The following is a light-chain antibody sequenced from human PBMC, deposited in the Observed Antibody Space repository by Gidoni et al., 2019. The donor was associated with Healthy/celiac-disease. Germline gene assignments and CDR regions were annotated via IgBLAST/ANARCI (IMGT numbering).Light chain of an antibody. CDR3: QQLNSHPYT. J-gene: IGKJ2*01. CDR2: AAS. V-gene: IGKV1-9*01. CDR1: QGISSY. Sequence: DIQLTQSPSFLSASVGDRVTITCRASQGISSYLAWYQQKPGKAPKLLIYAASTLQSGVPSRFSGSGSGTEFTLTISSLQPEDFAIYYCQQLNSHPYTFGQGTKLEIK.